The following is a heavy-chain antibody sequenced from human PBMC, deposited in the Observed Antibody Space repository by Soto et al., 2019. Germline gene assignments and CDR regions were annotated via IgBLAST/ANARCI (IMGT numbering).Heavy chain of an antibody. CDR1: GGSFSGYY. CDR2: INHSGST. V-gene: IGHV4-34*01. J-gene: IGHJ4*02. Sequence: QVQLQQWGAGLLKPSETLSLTCAVSGGSFSGYYWTWIRQPPGTGLECLGEINHSGSTNYNPSLKSRVTISVDTSKNQFSLKLTSVTAADTAVYYCARDKITGLFDYWGQGTLVTVSS. D-gene: IGHD2-8*02. CDR3: ARDKITGLFDY.